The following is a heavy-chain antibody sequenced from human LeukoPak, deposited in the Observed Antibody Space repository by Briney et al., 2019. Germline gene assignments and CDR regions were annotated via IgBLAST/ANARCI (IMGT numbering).Heavy chain of an antibody. CDR1: GGSISSFY. D-gene: IGHD3-22*01. CDR3: ARDYYDSSGYYVDY. Sequence: PSETLSLTCTVSGGSISSFYWNWIRLPPGKGLELIGYIYYSGTTNYNPSLKSRVTISVDSSKNQFSLKLSSVTAADTAMYYCARDYYDSSGYYVDYWGQGTLVTVSS. V-gene: IGHV4-59*01. CDR2: IYYSGTT. J-gene: IGHJ4*02.